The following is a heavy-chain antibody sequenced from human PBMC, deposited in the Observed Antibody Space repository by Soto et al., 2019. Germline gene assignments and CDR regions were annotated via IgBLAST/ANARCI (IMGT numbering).Heavy chain of an antibody. CDR2: IYDRGST. D-gene: IGHD3-22*01. Sequence: PWETLSLTCTVSGVTIANGCYYWSWHPQQPGQGLEGIGYIYDRGSTDYNPTLKRRVIMSLVTSENQFSLRLRSVTAWYTAVYYCAREPLFCDSGGYYDGRPYVMDVWGQGTTVTVSS. CDR1: GVTIANGCYY. J-gene: IGHJ6*02. CDR3: AREPLFCDSGGYYDGRPYVMDV. V-gene: IGHV4-31*03.